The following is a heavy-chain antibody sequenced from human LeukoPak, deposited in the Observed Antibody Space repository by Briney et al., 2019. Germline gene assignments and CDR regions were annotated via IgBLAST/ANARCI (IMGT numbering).Heavy chain of an antibody. J-gene: IGHJ4*02. Sequence: GGSLRLSCAASGFTFSSFWMHWVRQAPGKGLVWVSRINSDGSGTSYAESVRGRFTISRDNAKNMLLLQMNSLRVEDTALYYCVGGATSYDYWGQGTLVTVSS. D-gene: IGHD1-26*01. CDR1: GFTFSSFW. CDR2: INSDGSGT. CDR3: VGGATSYDY. V-gene: IGHV3-74*01.